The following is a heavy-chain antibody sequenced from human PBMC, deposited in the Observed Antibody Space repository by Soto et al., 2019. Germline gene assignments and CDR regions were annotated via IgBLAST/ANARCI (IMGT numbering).Heavy chain of an antibody. CDR2: INHSGST. Sequence: SETLSLTCAVYGGSFSGYYWSWIRQPPGKGLEWIGEINHSGSTNYNPSLKSRVTISVDTSKNQFSLKLSSVTAADTAVYYCARPAGRIVGATTQRAFVVWGQGTLVTVSS. D-gene: IGHD1-26*01. V-gene: IGHV4-34*01. CDR3: ARPAGRIVGATTQRAFVV. CDR1: GGSFSGYY. J-gene: IGHJ4*02.